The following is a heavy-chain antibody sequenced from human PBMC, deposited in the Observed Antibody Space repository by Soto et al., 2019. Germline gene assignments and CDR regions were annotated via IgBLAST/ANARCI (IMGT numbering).Heavy chain of an antibody. V-gene: IGHV3-53*01. J-gene: IGHJ6*02. Sequence: VGSLRLSFAASGLTISNNYMTWVRQAPGKGLEWVSVIDSGGDTNYADSLKGRFTLSRDSSKNTLYLQMNSLRAEDTALYICARGGSLYEYYGIDVWGQGTAVSVS. CDR2: IDSGGDT. CDR1: GLTISNNY. CDR3: ARGGSLYEYYGIDV. D-gene: IGHD3-16*01.